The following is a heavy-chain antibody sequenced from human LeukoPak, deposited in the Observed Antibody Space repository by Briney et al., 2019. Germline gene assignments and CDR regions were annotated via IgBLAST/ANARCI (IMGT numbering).Heavy chain of an antibody. CDR2: ISAYNGNT. J-gene: IGHJ4*02. CDR1: GYTFTSYG. D-gene: IGHD3-10*01. Sequence: ASVKVSCKASGYTFTSYGISWVRQAPGQGLEWMGWISAYNGNTNYPQKPQARVTITTDTSTSTPSMELRSLRSDDTAVYYCARDHYYGSGSYHIDYWGQGTLVTVSS. V-gene: IGHV1-18*01. CDR3: ARDHYYGSGSYHIDY.